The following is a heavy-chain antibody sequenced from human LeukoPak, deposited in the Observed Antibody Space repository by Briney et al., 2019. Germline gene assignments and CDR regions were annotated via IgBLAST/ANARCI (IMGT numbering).Heavy chain of an antibody. CDR3: ARGEFGDYYYFYMDV. D-gene: IGHD2/OR15-2a*01. CDR2: ITSSNNYI. J-gene: IGHJ6*03. V-gene: IGHV3-21*01. CDR1: GFTFSSYS. Sequence: SGGSLRLSCAASGFTFSSYSMNWVRQAPGKGLEWVSSITSSNNYIYYGDSVKGRFTISRDDAKNSLFLRMNSLRAEDTATYYCARGEFGDYYYFYMDVWGKGTTVTVSS.